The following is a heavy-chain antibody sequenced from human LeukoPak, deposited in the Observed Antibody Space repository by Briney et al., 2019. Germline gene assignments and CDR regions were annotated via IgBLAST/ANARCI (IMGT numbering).Heavy chain of an antibody. J-gene: IGHJ5*02. CDR3: AKYDSGAYYHP. CDR1: GFTFSSYW. V-gene: IGHV3-74*01. Sequence: GGSLRLSCAASGFTFSSYWMHWVRQAPGKGLVWVSRINSDGSSTSYADSVKGRFTISRDNAKNTLYLQMNSLRAEDTAFYYCAKYDSGAYYHPWGQGTLVTVSS. CDR2: INSDGSST. D-gene: IGHD3-22*01.